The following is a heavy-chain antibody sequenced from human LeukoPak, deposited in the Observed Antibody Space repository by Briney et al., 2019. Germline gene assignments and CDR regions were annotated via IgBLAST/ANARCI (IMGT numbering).Heavy chain of an antibody. CDR1: GGSISSSNW. D-gene: IGHD2-2*01. J-gene: IGHJ1*01. V-gene: IGHV4-4*02. CDR2: IYHSGST. CDR3: ARGSPSQLPPAEYFQH. Sequence: SGTLSLTCAVSGGSISSSNWWSWVRQPPGKGLEWIGEIYHSGSTNYNPSLKSRVTISVDKSKNQFSLKLSSVTAADTAVYYCARGSPSQLPPAEYFQHWGQGTLVTVSS.